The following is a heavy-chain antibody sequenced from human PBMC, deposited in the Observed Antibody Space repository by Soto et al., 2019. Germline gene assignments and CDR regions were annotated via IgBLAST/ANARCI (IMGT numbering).Heavy chain of an antibody. J-gene: IGHJ4*02. D-gene: IGHD6-19*01. V-gene: IGHV1-18*01. CDR3: ARADQQWLAEKPFDY. Sequence: QVPLVQSGAEVKKPGASVKVSCKASGYTFTSYGISWVRQAPGQGLEWMGWISAYNGNTNYAQKLQGRVTMTTDTSTSTAYMELRSLRSDDTAVYYCARADQQWLAEKPFDYWGQGTLVTVSS. CDR2: ISAYNGNT. CDR1: GYTFTSYG.